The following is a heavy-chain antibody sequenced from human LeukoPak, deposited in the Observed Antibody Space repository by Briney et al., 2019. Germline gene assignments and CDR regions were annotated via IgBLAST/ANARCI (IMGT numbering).Heavy chain of an antibody. Sequence: GGSLRLSCAASGFTFSSYCMSWVRQAPGRVLEWVSAISGGGGSTYYADSVKGRFTISRDNSKNTLYLQMNSLRAEDAAVYYCAKGDADTAMDPVFVYWGQGTLVTVSS. D-gene: IGHD5-18*01. V-gene: IGHV3-23*01. CDR3: AKGDADTAMDPVFVY. CDR2: ISGGGGST. CDR1: GFTFSSYC. J-gene: IGHJ4*02.